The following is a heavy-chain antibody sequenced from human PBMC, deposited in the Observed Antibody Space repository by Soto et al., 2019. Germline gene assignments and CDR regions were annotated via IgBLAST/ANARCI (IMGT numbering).Heavy chain of an antibody. Sequence: PGGSLRLSCAASGFTFSSYAMSWVRQAPGKGLEWVSVIGASGVSTYYADSVKGRFTISRDTSKNTLYLQMNSLRAEDTAVYYCAKGGQRYDYWGQGTLVTVSS. J-gene: IGHJ4*02. CDR2: IGASGVST. D-gene: IGHD1-1*01. CDR3: AKGGQRYDY. CDR1: GFTFSSYA. V-gene: IGHV3-23*01.